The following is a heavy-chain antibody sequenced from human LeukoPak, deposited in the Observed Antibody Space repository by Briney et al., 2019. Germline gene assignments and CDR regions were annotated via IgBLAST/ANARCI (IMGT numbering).Heavy chain of an antibody. Sequence: GGSLRLSCAASGFTFSSYWMSWGRQAPGKGLEWVADVKQDGSERYYGDSVKGRFTISRDNAKNSLYLQLNSLRVDDSAVYYCAKAPRVGSIAGRCLGHWGQGTLVTVFS. CDR3: AKAPRVGSIAGRCLGH. CDR1: GFTFSSYW. D-gene: IGHD6-6*01. V-gene: IGHV3-7*01. J-gene: IGHJ4*02. CDR2: VKQDGSER.